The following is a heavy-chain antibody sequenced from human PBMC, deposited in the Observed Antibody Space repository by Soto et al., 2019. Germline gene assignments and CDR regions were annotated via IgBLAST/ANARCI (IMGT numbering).Heavy chain of an antibody. CDR3: ASSQPSPPVVPAARGYYYYGLDV. Sequence: GGSLRLSCAASGFTFSRYAMHWVRQAPGKGLEWVAVISDDGSNKYYADSVRGRFTISRDNSKNTLDLQMNSLRAEDTAVYYCASSQPSPPVVPAARGYYYYGLDVWGPGTPVTVSS. D-gene: IGHD2-2*01. V-gene: IGHV3-30-3*01. CDR1: GFTFSRYA. J-gene: IGHJ6*02. CDR2: ISDDGSNK.